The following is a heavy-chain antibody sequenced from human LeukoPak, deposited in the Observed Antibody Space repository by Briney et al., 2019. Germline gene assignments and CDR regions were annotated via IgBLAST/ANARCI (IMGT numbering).Heavy chain of an antibody. CDR3: ARDLIPHSSGWYGVDY. CDR1: GYTFTSYY. V-gene: IGHV1-46*01. D-gene: IGHD6-19*01. J-gene: IGHJ4*02. CDR2: INPSGGST. Sequence: ASVKVSCKASGYTFTSYYMHWVRQAPGQGLEWMGIINPSGGSTSYAQKFQGRVTMTRDMSTSTVYMELSSLRSEDTAVYYCARDLIPHSSGWYGVDYWGQGTLVTVSS.